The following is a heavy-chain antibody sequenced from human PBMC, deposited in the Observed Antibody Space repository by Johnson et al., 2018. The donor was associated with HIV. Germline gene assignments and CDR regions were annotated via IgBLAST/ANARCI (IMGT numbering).Heavy chain of an antibody. J-gene: IGHJ3*02. Sequence: VQLVESGGGLVQPGGSLRLSCAASGFTFSSYDMHWVRQATGKGLEWVSAIGTAGDTYYPGSVKGRFTISRENAKNTLYLQMNSLRAGDTAVYYCARDGLAANAFDTWGQGTMVTVSS. CDR1: GFTFSSYD. CDR3: ARDGLAANAFDT. CDR2: IGTAGDT. D-gene: IGHD3/OR15-3a*01. V-gene: IGHV3-13*01.